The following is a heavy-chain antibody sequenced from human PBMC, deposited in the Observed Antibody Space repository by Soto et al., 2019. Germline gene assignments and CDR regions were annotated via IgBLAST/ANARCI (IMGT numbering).Heavy chain of an antibody. J-gene: IGHJ4*02. D-gene: IGHD1-26*01. CDR3: AKVVGLTALVGIDY. CDR2: ISGNGGDT. V-gene: IGHV3-23*01. CDR1: GFTFSSHA. Sequence: EVQLLESGGGLVQPGGSLRLSCRAAGFTFSSHAMNWVRQAPGKGLEWVSSISGNGGDTYYADSVKGRYTISRDNSKHTLYLQMNSLRAEDTAVYFCAKVVGLTALVGIDYWGQGTLVTVSS.